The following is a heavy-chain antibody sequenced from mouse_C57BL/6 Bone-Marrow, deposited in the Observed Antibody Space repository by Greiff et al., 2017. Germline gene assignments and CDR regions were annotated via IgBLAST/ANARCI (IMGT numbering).Heavy chain of an antibody. V-gene: IGHV1-52*01. J-gene: IGHJ2*01. CDR1: GYTFTSYW. CDR3: ARGTYYDY. CDR2: IDPSDSET. Sequence: QVQLKQPGAELVRPGSSVTLSCKASGYTFTSYWMHWVKQRPIQGLEWIGNIDPSDSETHYNQKFKDKATLTVDKSSSTSYMQLSSLTSDDSAVYYCARGTYYDYWGQGTTLTVSS.